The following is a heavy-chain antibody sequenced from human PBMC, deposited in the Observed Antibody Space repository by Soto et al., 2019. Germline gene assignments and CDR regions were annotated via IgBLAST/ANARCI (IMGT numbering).Heavy chain of an antibody. D-gene: IGHD3-10*01. CDR3: AGGRGDYYYGMDV. J-gene: IGHJ6*02. V-gene: IGHV4-39*01. CDR1: GSSISSSSYY. CDR2: IHYSGST. Sequence: SETLSLTCTVSGSSISSSSYYWGWIRQPPGKGLEWIGSIHYSGSTYYKPSLKSRVTISVDTSKNQISLKLSTMTAADTAVYYCAGGRGDYYYGMDVWGQGTTVT.